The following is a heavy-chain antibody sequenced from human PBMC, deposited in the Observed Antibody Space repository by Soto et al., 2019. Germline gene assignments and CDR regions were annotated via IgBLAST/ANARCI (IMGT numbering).Heavy chain of an antibody. CDR2: VYSSGTT. CDR3: ARDIGSYAYGEGY. D-gene: IGHD3-10*01. CDR1: GGSINSYW. J-gene: IGHJ4*02. Sequence: QVQLQESGPGLVKPSETLSLTCSVSGGSINSYWWSGIRQPAGKGLEWIGRVYSSGTTDYNPSLNSRATMSVETSKNQFSLKLSSVTAADTAVYYCARDIGSYAYGEGYWGQGSQVTVSS. V-gene: IGHV4-4*07.